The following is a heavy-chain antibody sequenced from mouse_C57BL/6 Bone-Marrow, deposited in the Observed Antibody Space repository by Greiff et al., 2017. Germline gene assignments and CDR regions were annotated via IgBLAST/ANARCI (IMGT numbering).Heavy chain of an antibody. D-gene: IGHD2-3*01. J-gene: IGHJ2*01. Sequence: QVTLKEPGPGILQSSQTLSLTCSFSGFSLSTSGMGVSWLRQPSGKGLEWLAHTYWDDDKRYNPFLKSRLTISKATSRTQVFLKITSVDTADTATYYCARDGWLLLDDWGQGTTLTVSS. CDR1: GFSLSTSGMG. CDR2: TYWDDDK. CDR3: ARDGWLLLDD. V-gene: IGHV8-12*01.